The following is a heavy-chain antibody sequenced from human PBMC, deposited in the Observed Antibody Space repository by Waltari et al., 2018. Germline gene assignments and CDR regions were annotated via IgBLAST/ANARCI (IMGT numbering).Heavy chain of an antibody. Sequence: QVQLQQWGAGLLKPSETLSLTCAVYGGSFSGYYWSWIRQPPGKGLAWIGEINHSGITNYNPSLKSRVTISVDTSKNQFSLKLSAVTAADTAVYDCARGGVVREVDYWGRGTLVTVSS. D-gene: IGHD3-3*01. CDR3: ARGGVVREVDY. J-gene: IGHJ4*02. CDR2: INHSGIT. CDR1: GGSFSGYY. V-gene: IGHV4-34*01.